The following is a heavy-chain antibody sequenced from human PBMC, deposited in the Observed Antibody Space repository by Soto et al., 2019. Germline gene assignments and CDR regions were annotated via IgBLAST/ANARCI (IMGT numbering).Heavy chain of an antibody. CDR3: FRGGVTSRTFDY. V-gene: IGHV5-51*01. CDR1: GYIIKNYW. J-gene: IGHJ4*02. Sequence: PGASLKISCKASGYIIKNYWIGWVRQMPGQGLEWMGIIFPDDSDTRYSPSFQGHVTISVDKSISTAYVQWSSLKASDSAIYYCFRGGVTSRTFDYWGQGTLVTVSS. D-gene: IGHD3-16*01. CDR2: IFPDDSDT.